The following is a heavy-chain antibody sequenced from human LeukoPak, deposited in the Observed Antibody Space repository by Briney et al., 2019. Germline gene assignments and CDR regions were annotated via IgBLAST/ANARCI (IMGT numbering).Heavy chain of an antibody. D-gene: IGHD3-16*01. J-gene: IGHJ4*02. CDR1: GFTFSSYA. V-gene: IGHV3-33*08. Sequence: GGSLRLSCAASGFTFSSYAMHWVRQAPGKGLEWVAVIWYDGSNKYYADSVKGRFTISRDNSKNTLYLQMSSLRAEDTAVHYCARDMGGPDYWGQGTLVTVSS. CDR3: ARDMGGPDY. CDR2: IWYDGSNK.